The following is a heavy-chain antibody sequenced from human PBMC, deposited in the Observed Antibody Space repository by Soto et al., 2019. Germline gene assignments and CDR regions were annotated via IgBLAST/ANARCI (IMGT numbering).Heavy chain of an antibody. D-gene: IGHD3-9*01. V-gene: IGHV1-69*04. CDR1: GGTFSSYT. Sequence: ASVRFSGKPSGGTFSSYTISWVRQAPGQGLEWMGRIIPILGIANYAQKFQGRVTITADKSTSTAYMELSSLRSEDTAVYYCARENYDILTGYSLDYWGQGTLVTVSS. J-gene: IGHJ4*02. CDR2: IIPILGIA. CDR3: ARENYDILTGYSLDY.